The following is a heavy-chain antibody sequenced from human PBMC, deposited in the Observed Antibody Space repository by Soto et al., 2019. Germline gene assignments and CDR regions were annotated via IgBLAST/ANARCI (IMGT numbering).Heavy chain of an antibody. CDR3: ARGPAGFYDSTGYFPYYCDY. D-gene: IGHD3-22*01. J-gene: IGHJ4*02. CDR2: INAASGDT. CDR1: GYSITAYT. V-gene: IGHV1-3*01. Sequence: ASVKVSCKASGYSITAYTIHWVRQAPGQRLEWMGWINAASGDTKYSQRFQGRVTVARDTSASTAYMELSSLRSEDTAIYYCARGPAGFYDSTGYFPYYCDYWGQGTPVTVSS.